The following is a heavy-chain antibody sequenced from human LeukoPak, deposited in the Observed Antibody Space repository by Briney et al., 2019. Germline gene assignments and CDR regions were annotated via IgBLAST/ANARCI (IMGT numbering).Heavy chain of an antibody. CDR2: IIPILGIA. CDR1: GGTFSSYA. J-gene: IGHJ3*02. Sequence: ASVTVSCKASGGTFSSYAISWVRQAPGQGLEWMGRIIPILGIANYAQKFQGRVTITADKSTSTAYMELSSLRSEDTAVYYCARDVRFGQITPISDAFDIWGQGTMVTVSS. V-gene: IGHV1-69*04. D-gene: IGHD3-16*01. CDR3: ARDVRFGQITPISDAFDI.